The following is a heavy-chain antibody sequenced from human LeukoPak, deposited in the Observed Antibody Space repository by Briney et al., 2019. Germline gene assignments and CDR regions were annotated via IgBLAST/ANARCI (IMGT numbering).Heavy chain of an antibody. CDR3: VGTVSSGPNWFDP. CDR2: ISYDGSNK. J-gene: IGHJ5*02. CDR1: GFTFSSYA. V-gene: IGHV3-30-3*01. D-gene: IGHD3-22*01. Sequence: GGSLRLSCAASGFTFSSYAMPWVRQAPGKGLEWVAVISYDGSNKYYADSVKGRFTISRDNSKNTLYLQMNSLRAEDTAVYYCVGTVSSGPNWFDPWGQGTLVTVSS.